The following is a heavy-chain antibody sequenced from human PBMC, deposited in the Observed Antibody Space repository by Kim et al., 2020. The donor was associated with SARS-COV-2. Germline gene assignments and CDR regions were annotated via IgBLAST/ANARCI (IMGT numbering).Heavy chain of an antibody. CDR3: ARRLGSGGRWDVGDLIDY. Sequence: GESLKISCKGSGYSFTSYWIGWVRQMPGKGLEWMGIIYPGDSDTRYSPSFQGQVTISADKSISTAYLQWSSLKASDTAMYYCARRLGSGGRWDVGDLIDYWGQGTLVTVSS. CDR2: IYPGDSDT. D-gene: IGHD3-16*01. CDR1: GYSFTSYW. V-gene: IGHV5-51*01. J-gene: IGHJ4*02.